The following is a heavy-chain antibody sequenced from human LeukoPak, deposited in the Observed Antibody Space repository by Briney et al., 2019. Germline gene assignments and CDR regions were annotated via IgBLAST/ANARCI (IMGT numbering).Heavy chain of an antibody. Sequence: GGSLRLSCAASGFTFSSYGMHWVRQAPGKGLEWVAVISYDGSNKYYVDSVKGRFTISRDNSKNTLYLQMNSLRAEDTAVYYCARDGSGSYGYWGQGTLVTVSS. V-gene: IGHV3-30*03. J-gene: IGHJ4*02. CDR1: GFTFSSYG. D-gene: IGHD1-26*01. CDR2: ISYDGSNK. CDR3: ARDGSGSYGY.